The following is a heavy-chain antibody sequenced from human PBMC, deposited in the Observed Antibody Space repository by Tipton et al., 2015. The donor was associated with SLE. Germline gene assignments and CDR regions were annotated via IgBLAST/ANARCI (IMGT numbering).Heavy chain of an antibody. CDR1: GGSISSSSYY. CDR3: ARVGRVAPAGISSGVDY. V-gene: IGHV4-39*07. CDR2: IYYSGST. J-gene: IGHJ4*02. D-gene: IGHD2-2*02. Sequence: TLSLTCTVSGGSISSSSYYWGWIRQPPGKGLVWIGSIYYSGSTYYNPSLKSRFTISVDTSKNHFSLNLSSVTAADTAVYYCARVGRVAPAGISSGVDYWGQGALVTVSS.